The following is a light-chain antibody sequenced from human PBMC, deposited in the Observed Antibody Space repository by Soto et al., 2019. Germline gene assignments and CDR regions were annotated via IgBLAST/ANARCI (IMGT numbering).Light chain of an antibody. CDR2: EVS. J-gene: IGLJ1*01. V-gene: IGLV2-14*01. Sequence: SVRTQASSVSTTHGQSITLSCPGSNSDVGIYDFVSWYQHHPRRAPKLIVSEVSHRPSGVSNRFSGSKSGNTASLTISGLQSEDEADYYCISYTSDDVRDVFGTGNKDTVL. CDR3: ISYTSDDVRDV. CDR1: NSDVGIYDF.